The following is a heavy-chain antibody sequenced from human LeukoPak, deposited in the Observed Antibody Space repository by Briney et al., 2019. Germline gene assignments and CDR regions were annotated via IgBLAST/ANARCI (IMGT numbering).Heavy chain of an antibody. J-gene: IGHJ5*02. CDR2: IKQDGSEK. D-gene: IGHD6-19*01. CDR3: ARVAYSGWGKNWFDP. V-gene: IGHV3-7*03. Sequence: GGSLRLSCAASGFTFSSYEMSWVRQAPGKGLEWVANIKQDGSEKYYVDSVKGRFTISRDNAKNSLYLQMNSLRAEDTAVYYCARVAYSGWGKNWFDPWGQGTLVTVSS. CDR1: GFTFSSYE.